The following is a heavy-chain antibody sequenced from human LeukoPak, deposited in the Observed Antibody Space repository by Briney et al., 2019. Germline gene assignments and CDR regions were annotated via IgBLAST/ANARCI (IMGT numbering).Heavy chain of an antibody. D-gene: IGHD6-13*01. J-gene: IGHJ3*01. CDR3: AKAYSSSLHGDVYEN. CDR1: GFTFRLYA. V-gene: IGHV3-23*05. Sequence: GGSLRLSCAGSGFTFRLYAMIWVRQAPGKGLEWVSGISTSGADTNYADSVKGRFVVSRDNSKNTLFLQMNSLGAEDTALYYCAKAYSSSLHGDVYENWGQGTMVIVSS. CDR2: ISTSGADT.